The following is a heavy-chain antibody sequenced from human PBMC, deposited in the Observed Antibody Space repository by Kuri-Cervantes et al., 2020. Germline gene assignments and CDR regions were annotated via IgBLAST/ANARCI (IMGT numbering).Heavy chain of an antibody. J-gene: IGHJ4*02. D-gene: IGHD3-16*01. CDR1: GYTLTELS. CDR2: FDPEDGET. CDR3: ATGWKRGELDRLFDY. Sequence: ASVKVSCKVSGYTLTELSMHWVRQAPGKGLEWMGGFDPEDGETIYAQKFQGRVTMTEDTSTDTAYVELSSLRSEDTAVYYCATGWKRGELDRLFDYWGQGTLVTVSS. V-gene: IGHV1-24*01.